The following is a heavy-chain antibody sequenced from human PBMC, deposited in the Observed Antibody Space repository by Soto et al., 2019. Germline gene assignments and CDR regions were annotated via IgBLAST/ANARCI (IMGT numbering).Heavy chain of an antibody. CDR1: GFTLSGYA. Sequence: VGSLRLSCAVSGFTLSGYAMGWVRQAPGKGLEYVSGISSNGVGTYYANSVQGRFTISRDNSKNTVYLQMGSLRPEDMAVYYCARHARPDFYYMDVWGNGTTITVS. CDR3: ARHARPDFYYMDV. D-gene: IGHD6-6*01. CDR2: ISSNGVGT. J-gene: IGHJ6*03. V-gene: IGHV3-64*01.